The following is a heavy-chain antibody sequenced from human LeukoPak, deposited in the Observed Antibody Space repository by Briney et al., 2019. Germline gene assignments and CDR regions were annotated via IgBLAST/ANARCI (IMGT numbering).Heavy chain of an antibody. J-gene: IGHJ5*02. Sequence: SETLSLTCTVSGGSISDRRYYWGWIRQSPGKGLEWIGNVYYNGNTYYHPSLKSRVTISVDTSKNQFSLMLSSVTAADTAVYYCASLLDGGVAHWLDPWGQGTPATVSS. CDR1: GGSISDRRYY. V-gene: IGHV4-39*01. CDR2: VYYNGNT. CDR3: ASLLDGGVAHWLDP. D-gene: IGHD2-8*02.